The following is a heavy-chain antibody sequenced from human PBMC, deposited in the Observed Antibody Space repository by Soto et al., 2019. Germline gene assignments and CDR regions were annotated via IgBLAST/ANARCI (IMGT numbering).Heavy chain of an antibody. CDR3: ARGGDWQFDY. CDR1: GDSISSDKW. D-gene: IGHD2-21*02. CDR2: IHHSGRT. V-gene: IGHV4-4*02. J-gene: IGHJ4*02. Sequence: QVQLQESGPGLVKPSGTLSLTCAVSGDSISSDKWWSWVHQPPGKGLEWIGEIHHSGRTNYNPSLKSRVTILVEKSKNQVSLELSSMTAADTAVYYCARGGDWQFDYWGQGTLVTVSS.